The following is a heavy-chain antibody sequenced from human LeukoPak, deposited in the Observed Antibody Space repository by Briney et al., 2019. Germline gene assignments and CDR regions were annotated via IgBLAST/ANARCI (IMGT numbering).Heavy chain of an antibody. J-gene: IGHJ4*02. CDR3: ARAGYSRFVDDMDY. V-gene: IGHV1-18*01. Sequence: ASVKVSCKASGYIFTNYGINWVRQAPGQGLEWMGWISAYNGNTKYTRKLQDRVTMTTDTSTSTAYMELKTLRSDATAVYFCARAGYSRFVDDMDYWGQGTLVTVSS. D-gene: IGHD1-26*01. CDR1: GYIFTNYG. CDR2: ISAYNGNT.